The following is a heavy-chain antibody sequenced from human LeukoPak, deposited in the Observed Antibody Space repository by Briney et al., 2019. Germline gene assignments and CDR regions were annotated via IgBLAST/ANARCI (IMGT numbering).Heavy chain of an antibody. CDR2: IYHSGST. V-gene: IGHV4-61*08. J-gene: IGHJ6*03. CDR1: GGSISSGGYY. D-gene: IGHD3-10*01. CDR3: ARERSPYMVRGVPNYYYYMDV. Sequence: SETLSLTCTVSGGSISSGGYYWSWIRQPPGKGLEWIGYIYHSGSTYYNPSLKSRVTISVDTSKNQFSLKLSSVTAADTAVYYCARERSPYMVRGVPNYYYYMDVWGKGTTVTVSS.